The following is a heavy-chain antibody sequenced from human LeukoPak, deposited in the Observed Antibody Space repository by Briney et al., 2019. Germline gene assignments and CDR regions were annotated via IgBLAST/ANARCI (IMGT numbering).Heavy chain of an antibody. V-gene: IGHV3-7*03. CDR2: VNRDGSET. CDR1: GFTFRTYA. CDR3: ARNNGMDV. Sequence: GGSLRLSCAASGFTFRTYAMTWVRQVPGRGPEWVANVNRDGSETYYLDSVKGRFTISKDNAKNSLYLQMNSLRAEDTALYHCARNNGMDVWGQGTTVIVSS. J-gene: IGHJ6*02.